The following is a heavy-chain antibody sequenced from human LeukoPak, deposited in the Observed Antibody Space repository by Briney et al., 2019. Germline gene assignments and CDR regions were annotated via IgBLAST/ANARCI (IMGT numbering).Heavy chain of an antibody. D-gene: IGHD6-13*01. CDR1: GFTFNNYL. V-gene: IGHV3-21*01. Sequence: GGSLRLSCTASGFTFNNYLMSWVRQAPGKGLEWVSSISSSSSYIYYADSVKGRFTISRDNAKNSLYLQMNSLRAEDTAVYYCARDLSSPFDLWGRGTLVTVSS. J-gene: IGHJ2*01. CDR3: ARDLSSPFDL. CDR2: ISSSSSYI.